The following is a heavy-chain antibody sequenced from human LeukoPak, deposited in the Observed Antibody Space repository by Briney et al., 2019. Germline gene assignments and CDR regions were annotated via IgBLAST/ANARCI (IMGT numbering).Heavy chain of an antibody. V-gene: IGHV3-74*01. CDR1: EFSVGSNY. CDR3: ARKTSALGGAFDI. J-gene: IGHJ3*02. CDR2: INSDGSST. Sequence: GGSLRLSCAASEFSVGSNYMNWVRQAPGKGLVRVSRINSDGSSTRYADSVKGRFTISRDNAKNTLFLQMNSLRAEDTAVYFCARKTSALGGAFDIWGQGTMVTVSS.